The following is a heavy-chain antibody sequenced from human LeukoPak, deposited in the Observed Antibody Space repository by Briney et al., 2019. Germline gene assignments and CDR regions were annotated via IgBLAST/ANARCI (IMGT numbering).Heavy chain of an antibody. CDR3: ARTLWDSSGYYYHYYYGMDV. CDR1: GGSISSGGYS. D-gene: IGHD3-22*01. CDR2: IYHSGST. V-gene: IGHV4-30-2*01. J-gene: IGHJ6*02. Sequence: PSETLSLTCAVSGGSISSGGYSWSWIRQPPGKGLEWIGYIYHSGSTYYNPSLKSRVTISVDRSKNQFSLKLSSVTAADTAVYYCARTLWDSSGYYYHYYYGMDVRGQGTTVTVSS.